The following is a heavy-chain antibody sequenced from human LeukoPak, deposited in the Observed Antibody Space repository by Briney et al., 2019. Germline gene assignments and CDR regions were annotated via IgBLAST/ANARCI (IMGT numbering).Heavy chain of an antibody. V-gene: IGHV4-59*01. CDR2: IYYSGST. Sequence: SETLSLTCTVSGGSISSYYWSWIRQPPGKGLEWIGYIYYSGSTNYNPSLKSRVTISVDTSKNQFSLKLSSVTAADTAVYYCARTYSSSWYDYWGQGTLVTVSS. CDR1: GGSISSYY. J-gene: IGHJ4*02. D-gene: IGHD6-13*01. CDR3: ARTYSSSWYDY.